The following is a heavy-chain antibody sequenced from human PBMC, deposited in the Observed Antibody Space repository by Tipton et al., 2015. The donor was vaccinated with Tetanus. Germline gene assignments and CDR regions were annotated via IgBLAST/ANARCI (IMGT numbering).Heavy chain of an antibody. V-gene: IGHV1-18*01. Sequence: QLVQSGAEVKKPGASVKVSCKASGYTFTSYGISWVRQAPGQGLEWMGWISAYNGNTNYAQKLQGRVTMTTDTCTSTAYMELRSLRSDDTAVYYWARGGDYGNYYYYGMDVWGQGTTVTVSS. CDR2: ISAYNGNT. CDR1: GYTFTSYG. J-gene: IGHJ6*02. CDR3: ARGGDYGNYYYYGMDV. D-gene: IGHD4-17*01.